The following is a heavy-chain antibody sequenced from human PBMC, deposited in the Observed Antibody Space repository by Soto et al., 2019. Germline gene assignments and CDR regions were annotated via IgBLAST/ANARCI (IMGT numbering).Heavy chain of an antibody. J-gene: IGHJ4*02. CDR2: ISSSGTII. CDR1: GFTFSDYC. CDR3: ARGPPQYDFDN. V-gene: IGHV3-11*01. Sequence: QVQLVESGGGLVEPGGSLRLSCAASGFTFSDYCMSWIRQAPGKGLECVSYISSSGTIIYYADSVKGRFTISRNNAKNSLNLQMNSLRAEDTAVYFCARGPPQYDFDNWGQGTLVTVSS.